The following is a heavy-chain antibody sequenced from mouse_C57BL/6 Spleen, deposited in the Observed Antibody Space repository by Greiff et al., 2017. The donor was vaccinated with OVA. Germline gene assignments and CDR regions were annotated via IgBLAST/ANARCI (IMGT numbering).Heavy chain of an antibody. CDR1: GYTFTSYW. J-gene: IGHJ2*01. CDR3: ARELGRGYFDY. Sequence: QVHVKQSGTELVKPGASVKLSCKASGYTFTSYWMHWVKQRPGQGLEWIGNINPSNGGTNYNEKFKSKATLTVDKSSSTAYMQLSSLTSEDSAVYYCARELGRGYFDYWGQGTTLTVSS. V-gene: IGHV1-53*01. CDR2: INPSNGGT. D-gene: IGHD4-1*01.